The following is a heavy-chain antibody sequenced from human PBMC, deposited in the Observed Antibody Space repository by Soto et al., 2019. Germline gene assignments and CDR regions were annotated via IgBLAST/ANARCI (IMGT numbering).Heavy chain of an antibody. CDR2: INPNSGDT. Sequence: QVHLVQSVAEVKKPGASVKVSCKASGYIFTGYHIHWVRQAPGRGLEWMGWINPNSGDTEYAQNFQGRVTMTRDTSFNVVYMEMSGLMSDDTAVYDCARDARGTRGFVAMDIGGQGTTVTVSS. CDR1: GYIFTGYH. CDR3: ARDARGTRGFVAMDI. J-gene: IGHJ6*02. V-gene: IGHV1-2*02. D-gene: IGHD3-10*01.